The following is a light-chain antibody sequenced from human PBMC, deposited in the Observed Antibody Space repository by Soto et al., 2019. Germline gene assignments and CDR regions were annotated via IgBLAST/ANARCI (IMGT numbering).Light chain of an antibody. CDR3: QQYNKWPPYT. CDR2: GAS. Sequence: EIVMTQSPAPLSVSPGERATLSCRASQSVSSNLAWYQQKPGQAPMLLIYGASTRATGIPSRFSGSGSGTDFILAIISLQSEDLAVYYCQQYNKWPPYTFGQGTKLESK. J-gene: IGKJ2*01. V-gene: IGKV3-15*01. CDR1: QSVSSN.